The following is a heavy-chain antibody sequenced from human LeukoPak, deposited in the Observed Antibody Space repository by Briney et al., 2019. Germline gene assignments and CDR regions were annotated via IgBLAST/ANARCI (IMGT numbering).Heavy chain of an antibody. CDR3: ARDLLLNWFDP. Sequence: GASLKVSCKASGFTFTGYYMHWVRQAPGQGLEWMGWINPNSGGTNDVQKFQGRVTMTRDTSITTANIELTSLRSDDTAVYYCARDLLLNWFDPWGQGTLVTVSS. D-gene: IGHD2-15*01. CDR2: INPNSGGT. CDR1: GFTFTGYY. V-gene: IGHV1-2*02. J-gene: IGHJ5*02.